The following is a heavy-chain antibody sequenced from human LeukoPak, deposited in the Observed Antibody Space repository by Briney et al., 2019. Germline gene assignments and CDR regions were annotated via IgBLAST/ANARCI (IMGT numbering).Heavy chain of an antibody. Sequence: QPGGSRRLSCAASGFTFSSYAMSWVRQAPGKGLEWVSAISGSGGSTYYADSVKGRFTISRDNSKNTLYLQMNSLRAEDTAVYYCAKGFYGSGSYYDFDYWGQGTLVTVSS. J-gene: IGHJ4*02. CDR2: ISGSGGST. D-gene: IGHD3-10*01. CDR3: AKGFYGSGSYYDFDY. V-gene: IGHV3-23*01. CDR1: GFTFSSYA.